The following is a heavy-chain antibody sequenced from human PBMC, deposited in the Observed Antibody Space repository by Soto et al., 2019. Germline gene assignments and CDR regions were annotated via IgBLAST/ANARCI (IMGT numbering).Heavy chain of an antibody. Sequence: SETLSLTCSVSGDSLIGDRWWSWVRQTPGKGLEWIGETYHSGTTNYNPSIKNRVNISMDKSKNQFSLRLSSVTAADTAVYYCARATNGFPARGPNWFDPWGQGFQVTVSS. J-gene: IGHJ5*02. D-gene: IGHD2-8*01. CDR3: ARATNGFPARGPNWFDP. V-gene: IGHV4-4*02. CDR1: GDSLIGDRW. CDR2: TYHSGTT.